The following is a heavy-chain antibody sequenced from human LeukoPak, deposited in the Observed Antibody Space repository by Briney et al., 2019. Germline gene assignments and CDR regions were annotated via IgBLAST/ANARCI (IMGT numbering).Heavy chain of an antibody. CDR2: ISGSGEST. J-gene: IGHJ5*02. CDR3: AKARGYSSSSENNWFDP. V-gene: IGHV3-23*01. Sequence: GGSLRLSCTASGFTFSSYAMNWVRQAPGKGLEWVSAISGSGESTYYADSVKGRFTISRENSKSTLYLQMNSLRAENTALYYCAKARGYSSSSENNWFDPWGQGTLVTVSS. CDR1: GFTFSSYA. D-gene: IGHD6-6*01.